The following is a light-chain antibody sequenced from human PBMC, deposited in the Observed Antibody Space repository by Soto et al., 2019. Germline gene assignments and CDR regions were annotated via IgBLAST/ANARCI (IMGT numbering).Light chain of an antibody. V-gene: IGKV3-20*01. J-gene: IGKJ4*01. CDR3: QQYGSSSLT. Sequence: EIVLTQSPGTLSLSPGERATLSCRASQSVSSSYLAWYQQKPGQAPRLLIYGASSRATGNPDRFSVSGSGTDFTLTISRLEPEDFAVYYCQQYGSSSLTCGGGTKVEIK. CDR1: QSVSSSY. CDR2: GAS.